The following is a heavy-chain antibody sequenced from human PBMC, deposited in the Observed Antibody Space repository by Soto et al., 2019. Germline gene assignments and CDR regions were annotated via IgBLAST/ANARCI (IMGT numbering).Heavy chain of an antibody. V-gene: IGHV4-30-4*01. CDR2: IYYSGST. Sequence: SETLSLTCTVSGGSISSGDYYWSWIRQPPGKGLEWIGYIYYSGSTYYNPSLKSRVTISVDTSKNQFSLKLSSVTAADTAVYYCARVKSTAMVAFDYWGQGTLVTVSS. J-gene: IGHJ4*02. D-gene: IGHD5-18*01. CDR3: ARVKSTAMVAFDY. CDR1: GGSISSGDYY.